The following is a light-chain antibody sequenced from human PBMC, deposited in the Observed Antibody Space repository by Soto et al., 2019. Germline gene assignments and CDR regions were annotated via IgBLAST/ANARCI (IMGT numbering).Light chain of an antibody. CDR3: QQYNNWPSS. V-gene: IGKV3-15*01. CDR1: QSVSSN. J-gene: IGKJ1*01. Sequence: EIVMTQSPATLSVSPGERATLSCRASQSVSSNLAWYQQKPGQAPRLLIYGASTRATGIPARFSGSGSGTGFTLTISSLQSEDFAVYYCQQYNNWPSSFGQGTKVDIK. CDR2: GAS.